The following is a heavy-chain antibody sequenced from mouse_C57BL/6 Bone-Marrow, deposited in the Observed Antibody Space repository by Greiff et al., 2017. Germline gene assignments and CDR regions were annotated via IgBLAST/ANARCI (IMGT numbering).Heavy chain of an antibody. Sequence: EVQLQQSGTVLARPGASVKMSCKTSGYTFTSYWMHWVKQRPGQGLEWIGAIYPGNSDTSYNQKFKGKDKLTAVTSASTAYMELSSLTNEDSAVYYCTTYYSNYVWFAYWGQGTLVTVSA. V-gene: IGHV1-5*01. CDR2: IYPGNSDT. D-gene: IGHD2-5*01. J-gene: IGHJ3*01. CDR3: TTYYSNYVWFAY. CDR1: GYTFTSYW.